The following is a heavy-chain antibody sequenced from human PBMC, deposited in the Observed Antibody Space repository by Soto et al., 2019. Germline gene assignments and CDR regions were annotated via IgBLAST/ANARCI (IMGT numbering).Heavy chain of an antibody. CDR3: ARESSYDILTGYYPLGYGMDV. D-gene: IGHD3-9*01. CDR1: GGSISSYY. J-gene: IGHJ6*02. CDR2: IYYSGST. Sequence: PSETLSLTCTVSGGSISSYYWSWIRQPPGKGLEWIGYIYYSGSTNYNPSLKSRVTISVDTSKNQFSLKLSSVTAADTAVYYCARESSYDILTGYYPLGYGMDVWGQGTTVTVSS. V-gene: IGHV4-59*01.